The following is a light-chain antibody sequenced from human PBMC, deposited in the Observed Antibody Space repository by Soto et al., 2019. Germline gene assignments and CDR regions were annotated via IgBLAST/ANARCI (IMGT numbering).Light chain of an antibody. Sequence: QSALTQLASVSGSPGQSITISCTGTTSDVGSYNLVSWYQEHPGNAPKLMIYEGSKRPSGVSTRFSGAKSGNTASLTISGLQAEDEADYYCCSYAASSTPNIFGTRTKVTVL. CDR2: EGS. CDR3: CSYAASSTPNI. V-gene: IGLV2-23*01. J-gene: IGLJ1*01. CDR1: TSDVGSYNL.